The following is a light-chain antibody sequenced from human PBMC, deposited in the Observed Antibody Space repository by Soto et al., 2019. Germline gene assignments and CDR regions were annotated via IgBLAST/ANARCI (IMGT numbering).Light chain of an antibody. V-gene: IGLV2-23*02. CDR1: NSDVGSYNL. CDR2: EVS. Sequence: QAVVTQPASVSGSPGQSITISCTGTNSDVGSYNLVSWYQHHPGKAPKLLIYEVSKWPSGVSDRFSGSKSGNTASLTISGLQPEDEADYYCCSYAGSSTKLFGGGTKLTVL. CDR3: CSYAGSSTKL. J-gene: IGLJ3*02.